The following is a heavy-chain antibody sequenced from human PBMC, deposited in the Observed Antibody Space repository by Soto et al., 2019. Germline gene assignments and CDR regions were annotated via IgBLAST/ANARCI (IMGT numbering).Heavy chain of an antibody. D-gene: IGHD2-15*01. CDR2: ISGSGGST. CDR1: GFTFSSYA. V-gene: IGHV3-23*01. J-gene: IGHJ4*02. Sequence: EVQLLESGGGLVQPGGSLRLSCAASGFTFSSYAMSWVRQAPGKGLEWVSAISGSGGSTYYADSVKGRFTISRDNSKNRLYLQMNGLRAEDTAVYYCAKESWDCSGGSCSYPDDYWGQGTLVTVSS. CDR3: AKESWDCSGGSCSYPDDY.